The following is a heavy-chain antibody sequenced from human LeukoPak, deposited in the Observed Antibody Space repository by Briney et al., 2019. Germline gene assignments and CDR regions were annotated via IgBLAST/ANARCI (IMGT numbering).Heavy chain of an antibody. Sequence: PGGSLRLSCAASGFTFSSYAMSWVRQAPGKGLEWVSAISGSGGSTYYADSVKGRFTISRDNSKNTLYLQMSSLRAEDTAVYYCAKSKASTVVTPGDYWGQGTRVTVSS. J-gene: IGHJ4*02. CDR2: ISGSGGST. D-gene: IGHD4-23*01. CDR3: AKSKASTVVTPGDY. CDR1: GFTFSSYA. V-gene: IGHV3-23*01.